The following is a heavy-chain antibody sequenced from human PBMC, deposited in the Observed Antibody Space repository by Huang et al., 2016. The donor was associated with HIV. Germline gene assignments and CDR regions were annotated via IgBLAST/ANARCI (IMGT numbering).Heavy chain of an antibody. Sequence: QVQLVESGGGVVQPGGSLRLSCAGSGFTFSSDGMPWVRQAPGKGLEGVAFIRYDGSNKDYADSGRGRFTISRDNSKNTLYLQMNSLRAEDTAVYYCAKGSMANAFDIWGQGTMVTVSS. CDR2: IRYDGSNK. J-gene: IGHJ3*02. CDR1: GFTFSSDG. V-gene: IGHV3-30*02. D-gene: IGHD3-10*01. CDR3: AKGSMANAFDI.